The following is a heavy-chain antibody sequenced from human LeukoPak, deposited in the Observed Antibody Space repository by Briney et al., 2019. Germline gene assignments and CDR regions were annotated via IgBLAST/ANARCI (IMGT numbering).Heavy chain of an antibody. D-gene: IGHD3-22*01. V-gene: IGHV1-69*13. CDR2: IIPIFGTA. CDR3: ARVPPNYYDSSGFGFFYFDY. J-gene: IGHJ4*02. CDR1: GGTFSSYA. Sequence: GASVKVSCKASGGTFSSYAISWVRQAPGQGLEWMGGIIPIFGTANYAQKFQGRVTITADESTSTAYMELSSLRSEDTAVYYCARVPPNYYDSSGFGFFYFDYWGQGTLVTVSS.